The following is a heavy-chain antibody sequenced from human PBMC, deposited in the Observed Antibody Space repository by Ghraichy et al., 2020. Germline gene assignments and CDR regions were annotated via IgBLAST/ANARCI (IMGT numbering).Heavy chain of an antibody. J-gene: IGHJ4*02. D-gene: IGHD1-26*01. CDR3: ARRVGVGAPWWY. CDR1: GGSISSSSHY. CDR2: IYYTGST. V-gene: IGHV4-39*01. Sequence: SQTLSLTCTVSGGSISSSSHYWGWIRQPPGKGLEWIGSIYYTGSTYYNPSLKSRVTISVDTSKNQFSLKLSSVTAADTAVYYCARRVGVGAPWWYWGQGTLVTVSS.